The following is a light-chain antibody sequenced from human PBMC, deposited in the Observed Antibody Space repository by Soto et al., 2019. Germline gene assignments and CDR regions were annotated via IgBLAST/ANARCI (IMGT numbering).Light chain of an antibody. Sequence: HSVLTQPASVSGSPGQSITISCTGTISDVSGYNFVSWYQQYPGEAPKLMIYDVSNRPSGVSNRFSGSKSGNTASLTISGLQAEDEADYYCSSYTSSNTYVFGTGTKVTVL. CDR2: DVS. CDR3: SSYTSSNTYV. CDR1: ISDVSGYNF. J-gene: IGLJ1*01. V-gene: IGLV2-14*03.